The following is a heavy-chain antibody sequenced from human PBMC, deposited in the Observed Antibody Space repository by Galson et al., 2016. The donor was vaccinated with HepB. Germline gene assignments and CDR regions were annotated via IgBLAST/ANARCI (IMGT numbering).Heavy chain of an antibody. D-gene: IGHD2-21*02. J-gene: IGHJ5*02. CDR2: LWYDGTHK. CDR1: GFTFSSYG. V-gene: IGHV3-33*01. Sequence: SLRLSCAASGFTFSSYGMHWVRQAPGKGLEWVAILWYDGTHKYYAESVKGRFTVSRDNSKNTLYLQMNSLRPEDTAVYYCARDRFPRVTRGRNWFDPWGQGTLVTVSS. CDR3: ARDRFPRVTRGRNWFDP.